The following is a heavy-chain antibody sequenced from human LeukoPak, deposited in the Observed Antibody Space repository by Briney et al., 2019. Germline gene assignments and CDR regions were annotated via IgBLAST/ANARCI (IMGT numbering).Heavy chain of an antibody. J-gene: IGHJ4*02. V-gene: IGHV4-34*01. CDR2: INHSGST. CDR1: GGSFSGYY. D-gene: IGHD4-17*01. Sequence: SETLSLTCAVYGGSFSGYYWSWIRQPPGKGLEWIGEINHSGSTNYNPSLKSRVTISVDTSKNQFSLKLSSGTAADTAVYYCARGHDEYGDYYFDYWGQGTLVTVSS. CDR3: ARGHDEYGDYYFDY.